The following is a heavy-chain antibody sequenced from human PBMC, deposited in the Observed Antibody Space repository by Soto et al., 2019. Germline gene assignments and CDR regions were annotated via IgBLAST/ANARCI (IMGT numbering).Heavy chain of an antibody. CDR1: GFSLSTSGVG. Sequence: QITLKESGPTLVKPTQTLTLTCTFSGFSLSTSGVGVGWIRQPPGKALEWLGLIYWDDDKRYSPSLKSRLTITNDTPKNQVVLTMTNMDPVATATYYCARLDPANNWLDPWGQGTLVTVSS. J-gene: IGHJ5*02. D-gene: IGHD2-2*03. V-gene: IGHV2-5*02. CDR3: ARLDPANNWLDP. CDR2: IYWDDDK.